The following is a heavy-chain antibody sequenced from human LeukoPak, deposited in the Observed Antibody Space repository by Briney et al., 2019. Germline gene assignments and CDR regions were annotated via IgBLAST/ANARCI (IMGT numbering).Heavy chain of an antibody. D-gene: IGHD5-18*01. Sequence: PGGSLRLSCAASGFTVSRNYMSWVRQAPGKGLEWVSVIYSGGSTYYADSVKGRFTISRDNSKNTLYLQMNSLRAEDTAVYYCARSMVTDVGFDYWGQGTLVTVSS. CDR1: GFTVSRNY. CDR2: IYSGGST. J-gene: IGHJ4*02. CDR3: ARSMVTDVGFDY. V-gene: IGHV3-53*01.